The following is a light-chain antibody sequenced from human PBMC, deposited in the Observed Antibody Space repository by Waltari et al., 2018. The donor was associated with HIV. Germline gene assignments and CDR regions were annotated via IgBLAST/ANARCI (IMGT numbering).Light chain of an antibody. CDR2: RNA. V-gene: IGLV1-47*01. CDR3: ASWDDALSSWL. J-gene: IGLJ6*01. CDR1: SSNVGKNY. Sequence: QSGLSQPPSTSRPPGQRVVISCSGRSSNVGKNYVSWFQQVSGAAPRLLIYRNARRPSGVPDRFTAAKSGTSASLVISGLRSDDEAEYFCASWDDALSSWLFGGGTRLTVL.